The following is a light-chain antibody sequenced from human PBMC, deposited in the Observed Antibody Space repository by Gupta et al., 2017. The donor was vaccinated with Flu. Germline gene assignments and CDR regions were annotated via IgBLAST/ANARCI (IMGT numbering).Light chain of an antibody. Sequence: QSALTQPASVSGSSGQSITLSCTGTSSDVGGYNYVSWYQQHPGKAPKLMIYEVSNRPSGVSNRFSGSKSGNTASLTISWLQAEDEADYYCSSYTSSSTLVVFGGGTKLTVL. J-gene: IGLJ2*01. CDR2: EVS. CDR1: SSDVGGYNY. CDR3: SSYTSSSTLVV. V-gene: IGLV2-14*01.